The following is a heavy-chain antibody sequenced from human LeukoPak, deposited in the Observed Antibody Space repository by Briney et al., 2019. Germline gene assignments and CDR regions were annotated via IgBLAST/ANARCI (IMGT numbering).Heavy chain of an antibody. CDR3: ARSLQLWFPVLSPEYYFDY. Sequence: ASVKVSCKTSGYTFSDYYMHWVRQVPGQGLEWMGWINTSNGGANYAQTFQGRVTMTRDTSINTAYMELSSLKSDDMAVYYCARSLQLWFPVLSPEYYFDYWGQGTLVTVSS. CDR2: INTSNGGA. CDR1: GYTFSDYY. D-gene: IGHD5-18*01. J-gene: IGHJ4*02. V-gene: IGHV1-2*02.